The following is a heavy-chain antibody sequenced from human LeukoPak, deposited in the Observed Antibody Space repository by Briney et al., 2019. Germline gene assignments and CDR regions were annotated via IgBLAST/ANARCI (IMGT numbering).Heavy chain of an antibody. D-gene: IGHD3-22*01. J-gene: IGHJ4*02. CDR2: IRSYIYSGAT. CDR3: ARSYYYGGSSYYIDY. Sequence: GGSLRLSCTTSGFTFGDYGMSWFRQAPGKGLEWVSFIRSYIYSGATDYAASVRGRFVISRHDSESIAYLQMNTLKTEDTAVYYCARSYYYGGSSYYIDYWGQGTLVTVSS. V-gene: IGHV3-49*03. CDR1: GFTFGDYG.